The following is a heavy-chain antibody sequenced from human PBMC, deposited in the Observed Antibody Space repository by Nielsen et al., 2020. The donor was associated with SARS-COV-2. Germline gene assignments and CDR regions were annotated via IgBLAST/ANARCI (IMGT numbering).Heavy chain of an antibody. Sequence: ASVKVSCKASGYTFTSYSISWVRQAPGQGLEWMGWISAYNGNTNYAQKLQGRVTMTTDTSTSTAYMELRSLRSDDTAVYYCARDLSGAAAGVSPLHYYYGMDVWGQGTTVTVSS. CDR1: GYTFTSYS. D-gene: IGHD6-13*01. J-gene: IGHJ6*02. V-gene: IGHV1-18*01. CDR2: ISAYNGNT. CDR3: ARDLSGAAAGVSPLHYYYGMDV.